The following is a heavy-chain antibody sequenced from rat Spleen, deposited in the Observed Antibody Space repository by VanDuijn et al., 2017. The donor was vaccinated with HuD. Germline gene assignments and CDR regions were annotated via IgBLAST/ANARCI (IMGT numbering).Heavy chain of an antibody. V-gene: IGHV5S14*01. J-gene: IGHJ2*01. Sequence: EVQLVESEGGLVQPGRSLKLSCAASGFTFSNYGLAWVRQTPTKGLDWVTSISTGGGNAYYRDSVKGRFTISRDNVKNTQYLQMASLRSEDTATYYCARRHYGYTDYFDYWGQGVMVTVSS. CDR3: ARRHYGYTDYFDY. CDR2: ISTGGGNA. CDR1: GFTFSNYG. D-gene: IGHD1-6*01.